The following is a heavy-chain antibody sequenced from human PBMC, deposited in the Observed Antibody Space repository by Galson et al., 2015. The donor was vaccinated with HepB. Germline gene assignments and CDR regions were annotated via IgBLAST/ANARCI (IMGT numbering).Heavy chain of an antibody. V-gene: IGHV3-23*01. CDR1: GFTFSNYA. J-gene: IGHJ6*02. Sequence: SLRLSCAGSGFTFSNYAMNWVRQTPGKGLEWVSGINDSGGTASWADSVKGRFSTSRDNSRNTVYLQMNSLRGEDTGIYYCARYRTTRKYSYQAGLDIWGQGTTVTVSS. D-gene: IGHD1-1*01. CDR2: INDSGGTA. CDR3: ARYRTTRKYSYQAGLDI.